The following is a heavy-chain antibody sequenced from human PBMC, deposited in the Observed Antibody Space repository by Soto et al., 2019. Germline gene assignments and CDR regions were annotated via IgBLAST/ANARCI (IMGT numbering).Heavy chain of an antibody. CDR1: GYTFTGYY. Sequence: QVQLVQSGAEVKKPGASVKVSCKASGYTFTGYYMHWVRQAPGQGLEWTGWINPNSGGTNYAQKFQGWVTMTRDTSISTAYMELSRLRSDDTAVYYCARGKSSGYYYVDYYYGMDVWGQGTTVTVSS. CDR2: INPNSGGT. V-gene: IGHV1-2*04. CDR3: ARGKSSGYYYVDYYYGMDV. J-gene: IGHJ6*02. D-gene: IGHD3-22*01.